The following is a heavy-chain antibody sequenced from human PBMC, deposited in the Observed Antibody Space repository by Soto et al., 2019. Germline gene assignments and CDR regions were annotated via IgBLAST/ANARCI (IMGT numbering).Heavy chain of an antibody. CDR2: ISSSSSYI. CDR3: ARDRQSSHLLHPYSSSWWGAYYYYGMDV. Sequence: NPGGSLRLSCAASGFTFSSYSMNWVRQAPGKGLEWVSSISSSSSYIYYADSVKGRFTISRDNAKNSLYLQMNSLRAEDTAVYYCARDRQSSHLLHPYSSSWWGAYYYYGMDVWGQGTTVTVSS. CDR1: GFTFSSYS. V-gene: IGHV3-21*01. J-gene: IGHJ6*02. D-gene: IGHD6-13*01.